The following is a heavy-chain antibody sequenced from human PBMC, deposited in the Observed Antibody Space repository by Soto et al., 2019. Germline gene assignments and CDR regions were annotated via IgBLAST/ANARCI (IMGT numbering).Heavy chain of an antibody. J-gene: IGHJ5*02. CDR2: IWYDGSNK. V-gene: IGHV3-33*01. D-gene: IGHD3-3*01. Sequence: PGGSLRLSCAAYGFTFSSYGMHWVRQAPGKGLEWVAVIWYDGSNKYYADSVKGRFTISRDNSKNTLYLQMNSLRAEDTAVYYCARGNYDFWSGSDRSWFDPWGQGTLVTVSS. CDR1: GFTFSSYG. CDR3: ARGNYDFWSGSDRSWFDP.